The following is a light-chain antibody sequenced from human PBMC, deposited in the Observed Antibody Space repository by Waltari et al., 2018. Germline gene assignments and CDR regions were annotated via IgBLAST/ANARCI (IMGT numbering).Light chain of an antibody. V-gene: IGKV4-1*01. J-gene: IGKJ3*01. CDR1: QSVLFSSDNKNS. Sequence: DLVMTQSPEFVTVSLGERATLNCTSSQSVLFSSDNKNSLAWYPQRRGQSPRLLIYWASTRESGVPDRFSGSGSGTDFTLTISSLQAEDVAVYYCQQYYDSPPTFGPGTTVDVK. CDR3: QQYYDSPPT. CDR2: WAS.